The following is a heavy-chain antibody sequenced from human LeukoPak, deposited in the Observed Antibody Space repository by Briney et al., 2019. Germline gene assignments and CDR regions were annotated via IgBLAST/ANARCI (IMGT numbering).Heavy chain of an antibody. CDR2: IKQDGSEK. Sequence: PGGSLRLSCAASGFTFSSYWMSWVRQAPGKGLEWVANIKQDGSEKYYVDSVKGRFTISRDNAKNSLYLQMNSLRAEDTAVYYCARNTGPGTIFGVVTDYYYYMDVWGKGTTVTVSS. J-gene: IGHJ6*03. CDR3: ARNTGPGTIFGVVTDYYYYMDV. D-gene: IGHD3-3*01. CDR1: GFTFSSYW. V-gene: IGHV3-7*01.